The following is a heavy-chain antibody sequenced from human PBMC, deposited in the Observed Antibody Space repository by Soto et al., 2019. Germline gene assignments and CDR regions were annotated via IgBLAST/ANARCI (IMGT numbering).Heavy chain of an antibody. CDR3: AINPCIAVAGPFAY. V-gene: IGHV3-30-3*01. CDR1: GFTFSSYA. J-gene: IGHJ4*02. CDR2: ISYDGSNK. Sequence: QVQLVESGGGVVQPGRSLRLSCAASGFTFSSYAMHWVRQAPGKGLEWVEVISYDGSNKYYADSVKGRFTISRDNSKNTRYLEMNSLRAEDTAVYYCAINPCIAVAGPFAYWGQGTLVTVSS. D-gene: IGHD6-19*01.